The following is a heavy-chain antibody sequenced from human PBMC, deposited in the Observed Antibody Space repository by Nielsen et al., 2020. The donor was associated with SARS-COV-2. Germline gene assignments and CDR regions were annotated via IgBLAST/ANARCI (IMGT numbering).Heavy chain of an antibody. D-gene: IGHD3-3*01. J-gene: IGHJ6*02. Sequence: LRLSCTVSGGSISSGDYYWSWIRQPPGKGLEWIGYIYYSGSTYYNPSLKSRVTISVDTSKNQFSLKLSSVTAADTALYYCDRERVGGITIFGVVTRYGMDVWGQGTTVTVSS. CDR3: DRERVGGITIFGVVTRYGMDV. CDR2: IYYSGST. CDR1: GGSISSGDYY. V-gene: IGHV4-30-4*01.